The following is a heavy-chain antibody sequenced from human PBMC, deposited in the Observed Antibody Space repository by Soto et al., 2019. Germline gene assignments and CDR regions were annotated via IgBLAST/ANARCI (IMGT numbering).Heavy chain of an antibody. D-gene: IGHD2-2*01. CDR3: ARSIVVVPAAGGLRFWEWTNLSLGFWFDP. V-gene: IGHV4-30-4*01. J-gene: IGHJ5*02. CDR2: IYYSGST. Sequence: SETLSLTCTVSGGSISSGDYYWSWIRQPPGMGLEWTGYIYYSGSTYYNPSLKSRVTISVDTSKNQFSLKLSSVTAADTAVYYCARSIVVVPAAGGLRFWEWTNLSLGFWFDPWGQGTLVTVSS. CDR1: GGSISSGDYY.